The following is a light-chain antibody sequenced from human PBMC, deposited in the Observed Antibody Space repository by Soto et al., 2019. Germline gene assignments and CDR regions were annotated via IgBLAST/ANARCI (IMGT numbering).Light chain of an antibody. CDR3: SSFTSSNTVV. CDR1: SSDVGAYDY. CDR2: DVS. Sequence: QSALTQPASVSGSPGQSITISCTGTSSDVGAYDYVSWYQQQPGKAPKLMIHDVSNRPSGVSNRFSGSKSGNTASLTISGLQAEDEGDYYCSSFTSSNTVVFGGGTKVTVL. V-gene: IGLV2-14*01. J-gene: IGLJ2*01.